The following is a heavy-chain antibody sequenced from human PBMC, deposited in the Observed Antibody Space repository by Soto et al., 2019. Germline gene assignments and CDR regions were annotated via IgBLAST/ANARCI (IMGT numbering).Heavy chain of an antibody. CDR3: ARDGADYGGNYWYFDL. CDR1: GGSISSGGYS. CDR2: IYHSGST. J-gene: IGHJ2*01. V-gene: IGHV4-30-2*01. Sequence: QLQLQESGSGLVKPSQTLSLTCAVSGGSISSGGYSWSWIRQPPGKGLEWIGYIYHSGSTYYNPSLKGRVTISVDRSKNQFSLKLSSVTAADTAVYYCARDGADYGGNYWYFDLWGRGTLVTVSS. D-gene: IGHD4-17*01.